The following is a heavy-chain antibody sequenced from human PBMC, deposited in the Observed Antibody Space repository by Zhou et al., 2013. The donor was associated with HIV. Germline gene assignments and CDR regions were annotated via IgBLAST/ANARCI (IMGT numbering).Heavy chain of an antibody. CDR3: ARLYFDPPFDAFDI. D-gene: IGHD3-22*01. CDR1: GGSFSGYY. Sequence: VQLQQWGAGLLKPSETLSLTCAVYGGSFSGYYWSWIRQPPGKGLEWIGEINHSGSTNYNPSLKSRATISVDTSKNQFSLKLRSVTAADTAVYYCARLYFDPPFDAFDIWGQGTMVTVSS. CDR2: INHSGST. J-gene: IGHJ3*02. V-gene: IGHV4-34*01.